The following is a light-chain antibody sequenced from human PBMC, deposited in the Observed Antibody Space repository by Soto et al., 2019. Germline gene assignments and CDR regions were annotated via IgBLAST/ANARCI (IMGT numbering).Light chain of an antibody. CDR2: DAS. CDR3: QQYVESPLT. Sequence: EIVLTQSPGTLSLSPGESATLSCRASQSVGRNYLAWFQHKPGQAPRLVIYDASNRATGVPDRFSGSGSGTDFTLTVTRLEPEDFAVYYCQQYVESPLTFGGGTKVEIK. J-gene: IGKJ4*01. V-gene: IGKV3-20*01. CDR1: QSVGRNY.